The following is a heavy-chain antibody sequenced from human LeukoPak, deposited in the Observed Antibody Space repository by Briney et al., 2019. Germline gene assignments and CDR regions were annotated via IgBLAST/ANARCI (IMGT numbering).Heavy chain of an antibody. V-gene: IGHV1-69*13. CDR2: IIPIFGTA. CDR3: ARAGHDNWFDP. CDR1: GYTFTSYG. J-gene: IGHJ5*02. Sequence: GASVKVSCKASGYTFTSYGISWVRQAPGQGLEWMGGIIPIFGTANYAQKFQGRVTITADESTSTAYMELSSLRSEDTAVYYCARAGHDNWFDPWGQGTPVTVSS.